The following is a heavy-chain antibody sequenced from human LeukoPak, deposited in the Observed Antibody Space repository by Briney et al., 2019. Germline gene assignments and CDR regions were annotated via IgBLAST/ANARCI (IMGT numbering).Heavy chain of an antibody. CDR1: GGTFSSYA. CDR3: ARDPNPNNYYGSGSSVPYFDY. Sequence: GSSVKVSCKASGGTFSSYAISWVRQAPGQGLEWMGGIIPIFGTANYAQKFQGRVTITADKSTSTAYMELSSLRSEDTAVYYCARDPNPNNYYGSGSSVPYFDYWGQGTLVTVSS. J-gene: IGHJ4*02. V-gene: IGHV1-69*06. CDR2: IIPIFGTA. D-gene: IGHD3-10*01.